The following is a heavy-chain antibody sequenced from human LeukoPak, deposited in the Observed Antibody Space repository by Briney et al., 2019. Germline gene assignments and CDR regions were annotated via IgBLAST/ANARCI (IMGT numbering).Heavy chain of an antibody. CDR2: ISWNSGSI. D-gene: IGHD6-6*01. Sequence: PGRSLRLSCAASGFTFDDYAMHWVRHAPGEGLEWVSGISWNSGSIGYADSVKGRFTISRDNAKNSLYLQMNSLRAEDTALYYCAKDGAGIAARPIYYYYYMDVWGKGTTVTVSS. CDR3: AKDGAGIAARPIYYYYYMDV. J-gene: IGHJ6*03. CDR1: GFTFDDYA. V-gene: IGHV3-9*01.